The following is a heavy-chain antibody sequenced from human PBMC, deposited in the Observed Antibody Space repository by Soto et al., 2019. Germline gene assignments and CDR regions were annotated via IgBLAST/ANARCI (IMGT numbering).Heavy chain of an antibody. CDR1: GVTFSTYA. Sequence: EVQLLESGGGLVQPGGSLRLSCAASGVTFSTYAMSWVRQAPGKGLEWVSTIGNTGNTYYADSVKGRFTISRDSSKNTLYVQINSLSAEDTAIYYCTKANSAGVLRYFDLWGRGTLVSVSS. CDR3: TKANSAGVLRYFDL. V-gene: IGHV3-23*01. J-gene: IGHJ2*01. CDR2: IGNTGNT. D-gene: IGHD2-15*01.